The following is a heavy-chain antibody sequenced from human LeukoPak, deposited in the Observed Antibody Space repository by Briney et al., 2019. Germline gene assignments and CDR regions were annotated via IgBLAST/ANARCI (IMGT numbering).Heavy chain of an antibody. CDR3: VIFYEPY. CDR1: GFTFSSYW. Sequence: QPGGSLRLSCAASGFTFSSYWMNWVRQAPGKGLVWVSRIASDGSSTTYADSVKGRFSISRDNAKNTVYLQMNSLRAEDAAVYYCVIFYEPYWGRGTLVTVSS. D-gene: IGHD2/OR15-2a*01. V-gene: IGHV3-74*01. J-gene: IGHJ4*02. CDR2: IASDGSST.